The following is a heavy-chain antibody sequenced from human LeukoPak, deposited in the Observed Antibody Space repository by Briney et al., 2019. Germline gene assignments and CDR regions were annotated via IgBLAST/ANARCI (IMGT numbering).Heavy chain of an antibody. CDR1: GGSIINYY. V-gene: IGHV4-59*12. Sequence: PSETLSLTCTVSGGSIINYYWSWIRQPPGKALEWIGYILYTGSTNYNPSLKSRVTISVDTSKNQLSLKLTSVTAEDTAVYYCERGAPSPRYYYGSGRYVGYYFDYWGQGTLVTVSS. J-gene: IGHJ4*02. CDR3: ERGAPSPRYYYGSGRYVGYYFDY. CDR2: ILYTGST. D-gene: IGHD3-10*01.